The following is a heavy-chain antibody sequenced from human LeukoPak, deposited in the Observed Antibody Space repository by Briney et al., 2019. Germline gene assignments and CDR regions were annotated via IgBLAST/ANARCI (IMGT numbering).Heavy chain of an antibody. CDR1: GITFSSYA. Sequence: GGSLRLSCAASGITFSSYAMHWVRQAPGKGLEWVAVISYDGSNKYYADPVKGRFTISRDNSKSTLYLQMNSLRAEDTAVYYCARIMVRGVRGAFDIWGQGTMVTVSS. D-gene: IGHD3-10*01. V-gene: IGHV3-30-3*01. CDR3: ARIMVRGVRGAFDI. CDR2: ISYDGSNK. J-gene: IGHJ3*02.